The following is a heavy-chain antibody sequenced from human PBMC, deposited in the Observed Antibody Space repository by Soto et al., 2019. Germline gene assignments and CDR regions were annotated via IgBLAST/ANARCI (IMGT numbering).Heavy chain of an antibody. CDR3: ARLIGNSWVDC. CDR1: GDSVSTNSAT. V-gene: IGHV6-1*01. Sequence: SRTLSLTCAISGDSVSTNSATWDWIRQSPSRGLEWLGRTYYRSKWYNDYAVSVKGRITINPDASNNQLSLQLNSVTPDDTAVYYGARLIGNSWVDCRGQGILGTVSS. J-gene: IGHJ4*02. D-gene: IGHD6-13*01. CDR2: TYYRSKWYN.